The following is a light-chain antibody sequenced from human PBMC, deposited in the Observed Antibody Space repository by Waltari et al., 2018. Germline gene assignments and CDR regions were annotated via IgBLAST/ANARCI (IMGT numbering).Light chain of an antibody. Sequence: QSALTQPAVVTGSPGQSIPLSCTGSNSYIANYDYVPWYQQHPGKAPQLLIHGVTHRPSGVSDRFSGSKSGNTASLTISGLQPEDEAVYVCSSYTSSRTSFGEGTRLTVL. J-gene: IGLJ2*01. CDR2: GVT. CDR1: NSYIANYDY. V-gene: IGLV2-14*03. CDR3: SSYTSSRTS.